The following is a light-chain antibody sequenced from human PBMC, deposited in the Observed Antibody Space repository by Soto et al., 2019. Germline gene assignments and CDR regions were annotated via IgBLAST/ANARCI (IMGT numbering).Light chain of an antibody. Sequence: QSVLTQPPSASGSPGQSVTISCTGTSSDVGGYNYVSWYQQHPGKAPQLIIYEVSKRPSGVPDRFSGPKSGNTASLTVSGLQAEDEADYYCSSYAATNNYVFGSGTKLTVL. CDR3: SSYAATNNYV. CDR1: SSDVGGYNY. CDR2: EVS. V-gene: IGLV2-8*01. J-gene: IGLJ1*01.